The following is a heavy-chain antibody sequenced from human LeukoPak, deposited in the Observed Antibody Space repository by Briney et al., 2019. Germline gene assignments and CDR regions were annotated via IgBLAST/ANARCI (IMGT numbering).Heavy chain of an antibody. CDR2: IWYDGSNK. D-gene: IGHD2/OR15-2a*01. Sequence: GRSLRLSCAASGFTFSSYGMHWVRQAPGKGLEWVAVIWYDGSNKYYADSVKGRFTISRDNSKNTLYQQMNSLRAEDTAVYYCAREGTTNRHYAFDIWGQGTMVTVSS. CDR3: AREGTTNRHYAFDI. CDR1: GFTFSSYG. V-gene: IGHV3-33*01. J-gene: IGHJ3*02.